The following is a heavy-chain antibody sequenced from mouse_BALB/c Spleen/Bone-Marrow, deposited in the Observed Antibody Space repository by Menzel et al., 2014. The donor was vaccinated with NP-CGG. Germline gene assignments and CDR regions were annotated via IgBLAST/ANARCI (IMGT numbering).Heavy chain of an antibody. D-gene: IGHD1-1*01. CDR3: ARNFYGSAYFDF. CDR2: ISTYSGNT. J-gene: IGHJ2*01. CDR1: GYKFXDYA. V-gene: IGHV1-67*01. Sequence: QVQLQQSGPELVRPGVSVKISCKGSGYKFXDYAMHWVKQSHAKSLEWIGLISTYSGNTHYNQKFKGKATMTADKSSSTAYMELARLTSEDSAIYYCARNFYGSAYFDFWGQGSTLTVSS.